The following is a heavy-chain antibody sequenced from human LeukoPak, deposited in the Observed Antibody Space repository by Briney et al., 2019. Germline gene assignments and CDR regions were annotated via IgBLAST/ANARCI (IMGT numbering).Heavy chain of an antibody. CDR2: IYHSGST. D-gene: IGHD2-15*01. CDR3: ARDLVVVAAIMGYMDV. J-gene: IGHJ6*03. CDR1: GYSISSGYY. Sequence: SETLSLTCTVSGYSISSGYYWGWIRQPPGKGLEWIGSIYHSGSTYYNPPLKSRVTISVDTSKNQFSLKLSSVTAADTAVYYCARDLVVVAAIMGYMDVWGKGTTVTVSS. V-gene: IGHV4-38-2*02.